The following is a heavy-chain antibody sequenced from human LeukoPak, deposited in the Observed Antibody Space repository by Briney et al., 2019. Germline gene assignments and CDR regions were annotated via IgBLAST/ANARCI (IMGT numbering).Heavy chain of an antibody. Sequence: SETLSLTCTVSGGSISGYYWSWIRQPAGKGLEWIGRIYTSGSTNYNPSLKSRVTMSVDTSKNQFSLKLSSVTAADTAVYYCARDGSPSGSYYDVYYFDYWGQGTLVTVSS. D-gene: IGHD1-26*01. V-gene: IGHV4-4*07. CDR1: GGSISGYY. CDR3: ARDGSPSGSYYDVYYFDY. J-gene: IGHJ4*02. CDR2: IYTSGST.